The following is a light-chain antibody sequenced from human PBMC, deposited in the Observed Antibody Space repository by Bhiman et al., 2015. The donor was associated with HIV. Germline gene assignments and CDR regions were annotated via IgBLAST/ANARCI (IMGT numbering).Light chain of an antibody. CDR2: DVT. J-gene: IGLJ2*01. CDR3: TSHAGTLL. CDR1: SSDVGDYNY. V-gene: IGLV2-8*01. Sequence: QSALTQPASVSGSPGQSITISCTGTSSDVGDYNYVSWYQQHPGKAPKVMIYDVTKRPSGVSDRFSGSKSGNTASLTVSGLQAEDEADYYCTSHAGTLLFGGGTKLTVL.